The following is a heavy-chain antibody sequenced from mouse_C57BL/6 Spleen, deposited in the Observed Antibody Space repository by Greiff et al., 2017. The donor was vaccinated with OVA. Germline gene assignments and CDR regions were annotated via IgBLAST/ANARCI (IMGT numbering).Heavy chain of an antibody. CDR1: GYTFTDHT. D-gene: IGHD2-5*01. J-gene: IGHJ1*03. CDR2: IYPRDGST. Sequence: VQLQQSDAELVKPGASVKISCKVSGYTFTDHTIHWMKQRPEQGLEWIGYIYPRDGSTKYNEKFKGKATLTADKSSSTAYMQLNSLTSEDSAVYFCAKDRYSNYIRGYFDVWGTGTTVTVSS. V-gene: IGHV1-78*01. CDR3: AKDRYSNYIRGYFDV.